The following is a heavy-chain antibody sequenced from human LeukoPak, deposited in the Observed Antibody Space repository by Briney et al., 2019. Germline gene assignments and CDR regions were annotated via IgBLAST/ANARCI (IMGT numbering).Heavy chain of an antibody. V-gene: IGHV4-59*01. Sequence: PSETLSLTCTVSGVSISSYSWTWIRQPPGKGLEWIGAIYYSGSNNYNPSLQSRLPISLDTSNNQFSLKLSSVSAADTAVYYCVRDRVLGAFDIWGQGTMVTVSS. CDR1: GVSISSYS. D-gene: IGHD3-16*01. CDR2: IYYSGSN. J-gene: IGHJ3*02. CDR3: VRDRVLGAFDI.